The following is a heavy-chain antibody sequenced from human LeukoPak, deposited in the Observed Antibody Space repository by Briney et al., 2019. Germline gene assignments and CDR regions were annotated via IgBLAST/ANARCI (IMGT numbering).Heavy chain of an antibody. J-gene: IGHJ4*02. Sequence: SGPTLVNPTQTLTLTCTFSGFSLSTNGMGVGWIRQPPGKALEWLALVFWDDDKRYSPSLKSRLTITKDTSKNQVVLTMTNMDPVDTATYYCAHRLPAGTYFDHWGQGTLVIVSA. V-gene: IGHV2-5*02. D-gene: IGHD3-10*01. CDR2: VFWDDDK. CDR1: GFSLSTNGMG. CDR3: AHRLPAGTYFDH.